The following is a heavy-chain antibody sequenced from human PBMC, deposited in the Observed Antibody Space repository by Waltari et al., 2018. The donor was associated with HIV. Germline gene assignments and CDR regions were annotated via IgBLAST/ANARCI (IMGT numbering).Heavy chain of an antibody. V-gene: IGHV3-30*18. CDR1: GFIFSSFG. CDR3: AKDRGGLTFWSGYTFDY. D-gene: IGHD3-3*01. J-gene: IGHJ4*02. CDR2: MSYGGTNT. Sequence: QVQLVESGGGVVQPGRSLRLSCAASGFIFSSFGMHWVRTAPGKGLEWVAVMSYGGTNTYYADSVKGRFTISRDNSKNTLYLQMNSLRAEDTAVYYCAKDRGGLTFWSGYTFDYWGQGTLVTVSS.